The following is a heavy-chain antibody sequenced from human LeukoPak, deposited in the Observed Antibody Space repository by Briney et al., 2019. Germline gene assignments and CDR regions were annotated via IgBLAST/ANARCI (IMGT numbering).Heavy chain of an antibody. Sequence: GGSLRLSCAASGFTFNSYGMSWVRQAPGKGLEWVSAISGSGGSTYYADSVKGRFTISRDNSKNTLYLQMNSLRAEDTAVYYCARDRSSVGGIDYWGQGTLVTVSS. V-gene: IGHV3-23*01. D-gene: IGHD6-13*01. CDR2: ISGSGGST. CDR3: ARDRSSVGGIDY. J-gene: IGHJ4*02. CDR1: GFTFNSYG.